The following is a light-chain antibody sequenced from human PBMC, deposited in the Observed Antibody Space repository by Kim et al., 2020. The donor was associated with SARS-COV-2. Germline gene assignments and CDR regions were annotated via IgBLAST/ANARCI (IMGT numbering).Light chain of an antibody. CDR3: QQYGSSPVYT. V-gene: IGKV3-20*01. J-gene: IGKJ2*01. CDR1: QSVSSSY. CDR2: GAS. Sequence: SPGERATLSCRARQSVSSSYLAWYQQKPGQAPRLLIYGASSRATGIPDRFSGSGSGTDFTLTISRLEPEDFAVYYCQQYGSSPVYTFGQGTKLEI.